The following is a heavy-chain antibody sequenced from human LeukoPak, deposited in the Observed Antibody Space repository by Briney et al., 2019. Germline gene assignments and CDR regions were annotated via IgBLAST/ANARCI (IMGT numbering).Heavy chain of an antibody. J-gene: IGHJ3*02. V-gene: IGHV3-15*01. CDR1: GFTFSSYW. Sequence: PGGSLRLSCAASGFTFSSYWMSWVRQSPGKGLEWVGRIKSKTDGGATDYAAPVKGRFTISRDDSKKTLYQQMDSLTTEDAAVYCTTPWFGDAFDIWGQGTMVAVSS. D-gene: IGHD3-10*01. CDR3: TPWFGDAFDI. CDR2: IKSKTDGGAT.